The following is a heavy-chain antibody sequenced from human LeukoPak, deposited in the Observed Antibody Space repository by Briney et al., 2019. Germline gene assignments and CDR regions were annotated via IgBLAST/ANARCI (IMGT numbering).Heavy chain of an antibody. CDR3: ASRRGSGSYYAYNWFDP. CDR1: GGSFSGYY. J-gene: IGHJ5*02. V-gene: IGHV4-34*01. Sequence: PSETLSLTCAVYGGSFSGYYWSWLRQPPGKGLEWIGEINHSGSTNYNTSLKSRVNISVDKYKNQFALKQSSMNAADTAVEYWASRRGSGSYYAYNWFDPWGQGTLVTVSS. D-gene: IGHD3-10*01. CDR2: INHSGST.